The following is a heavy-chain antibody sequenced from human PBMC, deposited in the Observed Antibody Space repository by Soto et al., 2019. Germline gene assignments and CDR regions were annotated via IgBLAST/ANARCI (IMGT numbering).Heavy chain of an antibody. V-gene: IGHV3-23*01. Sequence: GGSLRLSCAASGFTFSSYAMSWVRQAPGKGLEWVSAISGSGGSTYYADSVKGRFTISRDNSKNTLYLQMNSLRAEDTAVYYCAKDSVVVVPAANEAFDIWGQGTMVTVSS. D-gene: IGHD2-2*01. CDR2: ISGSGGST. CDR1: GFTFSSYA. J-gene: IGHJ3*02. CDR3: AKDSVVVVPAANEAFDI.